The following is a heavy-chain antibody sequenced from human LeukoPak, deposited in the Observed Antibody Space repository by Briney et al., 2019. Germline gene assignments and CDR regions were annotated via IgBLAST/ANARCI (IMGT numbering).Heavy chain of an antibody. J-gene: IGHJ2*01. CDR2: INHSGST. D-gene: IGHD3-3*01. Sequence: SETLSLTCAVYGGSFSGYYWSWIRQPPGKGLEWIGEINHSGSTNYNPSLKSRVTISVDTSKNQFSLKLSSVTAADTAVYYCARLPTYYDFWSGYYTGNLNWYFDLWGRGTLVTVSS. CDR1: GGSFSGYY. V-gene: IGHV4-34*01. CDR3: ARLPTYYDFWSGYYTGNLNWYFDL.